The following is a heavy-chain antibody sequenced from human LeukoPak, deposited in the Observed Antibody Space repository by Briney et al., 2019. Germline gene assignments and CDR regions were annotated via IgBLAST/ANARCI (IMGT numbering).Heavy chain of an antibody. CDR2: IIPIFGTA. Sequence: SVKVSCKASGGTFSSYAISWVRQAPGQGLERMGGIIPIFGTANYAQKFQGRVTITTDESTSTAYMELSSLRSEDTAVYYCARARVVAYYAFDIWGQGTMVTVSS. J-gene: IGHJ3*02. D-gene: IGHD2-15*01. CDR3: ARARVVAYYAFDI. CDR1: GGTFSSYA. V-gene: IGHV1-69*05.